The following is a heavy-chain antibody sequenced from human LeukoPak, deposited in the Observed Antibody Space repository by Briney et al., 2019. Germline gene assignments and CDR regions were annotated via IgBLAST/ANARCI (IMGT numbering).Heavy chain of an antibody. CDR2: ISSSSTI. D-gene: IGHD3-22*01. V-gene: IGHV3-48*02. Sequence: GGSLRLSCAASGFTFSSYSMNWVRQAPGKGLEWVSYISSSSTIYYADSVKGRFTISRDNAKNSLYLQMNSLRDEDTAVYYCARGMYDSSGYRVGYWGQGTLVTVSS. CDR1: GFTFSSYS. CDR3: ARGMYDSSGYRVGY. J-gene: IGHJ4*02.